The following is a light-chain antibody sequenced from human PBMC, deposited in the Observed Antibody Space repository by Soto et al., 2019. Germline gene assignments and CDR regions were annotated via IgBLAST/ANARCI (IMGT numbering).Light chain of an antibody. Sequence: DIQVTQSPSTLSASVGDRVTITCRASQSIVTWLAWYQQKPGKAPNLLIYKASTLKSELPSRFSGSGSGTEFTLTISSLQPDDFAIYFCQQYISFVTFGQGTKVELK. CDR2: KAS. J-gene: IGKJ1*01. CDR1: QSIVTW. V-gene: IGKV1-5*03. CDR3: QQYISFVT.